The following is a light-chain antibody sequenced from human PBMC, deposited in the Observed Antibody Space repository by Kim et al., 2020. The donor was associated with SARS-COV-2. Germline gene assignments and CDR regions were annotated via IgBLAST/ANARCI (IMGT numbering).Light chain of an antibody. CDR2: WAS. V-gene: IGKV4-1*01. CDR3: QQYYSTPLT. J-gene: IGKJ4*01. Sequence: DIVMTQSPDSLALSLGERATINCKSSQSVLYSSNNKNYLAWYQQKAGQPPKLLIYWASIRESGVPDRFSGSGSGTDFTLTISSLQAEDVAVYFCQQYYSTPLTFGGGTKVDIK. CDR1: QSVLYSSNNKNY.